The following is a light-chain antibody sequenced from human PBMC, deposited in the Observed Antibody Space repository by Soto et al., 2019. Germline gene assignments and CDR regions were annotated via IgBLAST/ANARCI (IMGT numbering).Light chain of an antibody. J-gene: IGLJ3*02. CDR2: EVS. V-gene: IGLV2-8*01. CDR3: CSFAGSNEVV. Sequence: QSALTQPPSASGSPGQSVTISCTGTSSDVGAYNYVSWYQQHPGKAPKVMIFEVSKRPSGVPDRFSGSKSGNTASLTVSGLQAEDEADYYYCSFAGSNEVVFGGGTKLTVL. CDR1: SSDVGAYNY.